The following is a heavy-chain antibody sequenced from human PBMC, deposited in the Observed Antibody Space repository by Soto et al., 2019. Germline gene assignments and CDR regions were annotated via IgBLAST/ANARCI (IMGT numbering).Heavy chain of an antibody. V-gene: IGHV4-31*11. CDR2: ISYTGNT. CDR3: ARPNDYWNGYGPFDY. Sequence: TLSLTCAVSCRSISSFGYYWSWVRQHPGKGLEWIGSISYTGNTYYNPSLENRLSISLDTSENRFDLRLNSVTAADTAIYYCARPNDYWNGYGPFDYWGQGSLVTVSS. CDR1: CRSISSFGYY. D-gene: IGHD3-3*01. J-gene: IGHJ4*02.